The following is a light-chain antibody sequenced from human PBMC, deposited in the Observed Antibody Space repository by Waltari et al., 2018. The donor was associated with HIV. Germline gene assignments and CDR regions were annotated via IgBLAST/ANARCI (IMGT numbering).Light chain of an antibody. CDR2: DAN. Sequence: EIVLTQSPATLSLSPGERATVSCRASQSVSDYLAWYQQKPGQAPRLLIYDANNRATGIPARFSGSGSGTDFTLTISSLEPEDFAVYYCQHRSNWPPITFGQGTRLEIK. J-gene: IGKJ5*01. V-gene: IGKV3-11*01. CDR3: QHRSNWPPIT. CDR1: QSVSDY.